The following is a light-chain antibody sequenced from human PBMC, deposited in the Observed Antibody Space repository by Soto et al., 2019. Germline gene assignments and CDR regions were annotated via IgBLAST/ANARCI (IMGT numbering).Light chain of an antibody. CDR1: QDIREY. V-gene: IGKV1-16*02. J-gene: IGKJ5*01. Sequence: DIQMTQSPSSLSASVGDSVTITCRASQDIREYLAWFQLKQGKAPKSXIYAASRLQRGVPSKFSGSGSGTDCTRTISSLQPEDFVTDYCQQYNIYPITFGQGTRLEIK. CDR3: QQYNIYPIT. CDR2: AAS.